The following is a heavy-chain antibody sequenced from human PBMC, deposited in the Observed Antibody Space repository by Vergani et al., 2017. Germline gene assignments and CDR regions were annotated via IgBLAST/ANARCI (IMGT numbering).Heavy chain of an antibody. CDR3: AVQPYSSSSSGLDY. V-gene: IGHV3-48*01. CDR2: VSTGTKSQ. J-gene: IGHJ4*02. D-gene: IGHD6-6*01. Sequence: QLVESGGGWVQPGGSLRLSCVVSGFDFSSYIMNWVRQAPGKGLEWVSFVSTGTKSQSYAESVKGRFTISRDSAKNSLYLQMNSLRAEDTALYYCAVQPYSSSSSGLDYWGQGTLVTVSS. CDR1: GFDFSSYI.